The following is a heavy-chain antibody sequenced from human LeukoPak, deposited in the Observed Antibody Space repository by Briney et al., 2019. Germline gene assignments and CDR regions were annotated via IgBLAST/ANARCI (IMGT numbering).Heavy chain of an antibody. Sequence: GRSLRLSCAASGFTFSSYGMHWVRQAPGKGLEWVAVIWYDGSNKYYADSVKGRFTISRDNSKNTLYLQMNSLRAEDTAVYYCARSPRYCSGGSCYFLHYWGQGTLVTVSS. CDR1: GFTFSSYG. CDR2: IWYDGSNK. CDR3: ARSPRYCSGGSCYFLHY. D-gene: IGHD2-15*01. J-gene: IGHJ4*02. V-gene: IGHV3-33*01.